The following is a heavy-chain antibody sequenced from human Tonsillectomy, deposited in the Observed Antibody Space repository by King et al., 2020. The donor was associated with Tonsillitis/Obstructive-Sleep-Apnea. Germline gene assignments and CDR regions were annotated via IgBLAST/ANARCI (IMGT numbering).Heavy chain of an antibody. V-gene: IGHV4-34*01. CDR3: ARDTGAY. Sequence: VQLPQWGAGLLKPSETLSLPCAVYGGSFSGYYWSWIRQPPGKGLEWIGEINHSGSTNYNPSLKSRVTISVDTSKNQFSLKLSSVTAADTAVYYCARDTGAYWGQGTLVTVSS. D-gene: IGHD3-10*01. J-gene: IGHJ4*02. CDR2: INHSGST. CDR1: GGSFSGYY.